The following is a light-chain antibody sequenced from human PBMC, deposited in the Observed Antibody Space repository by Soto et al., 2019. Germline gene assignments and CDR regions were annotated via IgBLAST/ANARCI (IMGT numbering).Light chain of an antibody. V-gene: IGLV2-8*01. Sequence: QSALTQPPSASGSPGQSVTISCTGASSDVTGYNYVSWYQQHPGKAPKLIIYEVTKRPSGVPDRFSGSKSGNTASLTVSGLQAEDEADYYCRSYAGSNNVIFGGGTKLTVL. CDR2: EVT. J-gene: IGLJ2*01. CDR3: RSYAGSNNVI. CDR1: SSDVTGYNY.